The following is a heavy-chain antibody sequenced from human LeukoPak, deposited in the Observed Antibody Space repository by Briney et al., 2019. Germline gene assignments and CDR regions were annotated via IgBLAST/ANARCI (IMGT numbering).Heavy chain of an antibody. CDR3: ARRRVGADFN. D-gene: IGHD1-26*01. V-gene: IGHV4-39*01. Sequence: SETLSLTCTASGGSISSSSYYWGWIRQPPGKGLEWIGSIYYSGSTYYNPSLKSRVTISVDTSKNQFSLKLSSVTAADTAVYYCARRRVGADFNWGQGTLVTVSS. CDR2: IYYSGST. J-gene: IGHJ4*02. CDR1: GGSISSSSYY.